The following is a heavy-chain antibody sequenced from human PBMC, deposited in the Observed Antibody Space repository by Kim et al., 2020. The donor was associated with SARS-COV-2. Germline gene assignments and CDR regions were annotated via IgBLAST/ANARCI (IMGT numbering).Heavy chain of an antibody. Sequence: GGSLRLSCAASGFTVSSNYMSWVRQAPGKGLEWASVIYSGGSTYYADSVKGRFTISRDNSKNTLYLQMNSLRAEDTAVYYCARERGRWLQNAGDLVYYYYGMDVWGQGTTVTVSS. CDR1: GFTVSSNY. CDR3: ARERGRWLQNAGDLVYYYYGMDV. V-gene: IGHV3-53*01. D-gene: IGHD3-16*01. J-gene: IGHJ6*02. CDR2: IYSGGST.